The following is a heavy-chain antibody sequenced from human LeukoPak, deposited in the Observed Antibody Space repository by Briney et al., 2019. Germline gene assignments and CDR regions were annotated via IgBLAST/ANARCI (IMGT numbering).Heavy chain of an antibody. J-gene: IGHJ4*02. CDR2: INHSGST. V-gene: IGHV4-38-2*02. Sequence: SETLSLTCTVSGGSISSGYYWGWIRQPPGKGLEWIGSINHSGSTYYNPSLKSRVTISVDTSKNQFSLKQSSVTAADTAVYYCARGENPLNFHIAIIDYWGQGTLVTVSS. D-gene: IGHD6-13*01. CDR1: GGSISSGYY. CDR3: ARGENPLNFHIAIIDY.